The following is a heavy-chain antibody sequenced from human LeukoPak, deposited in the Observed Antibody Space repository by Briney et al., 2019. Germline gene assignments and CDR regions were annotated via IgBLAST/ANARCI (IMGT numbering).Heavy chain of an antibody. D-gene: IGHD5-18*01. V-gene: IGHV1-18*01. Sequence: ASVKVSCKASGSSFSSYSIGWVRQAPRQGLEWMGWITAGNGNTNYAQKVQGRVTMTTDTSTSTPYMELRSLRSDDKAVYFCARDFARGYSYGYNAIDIWGQGTMVTVSS. CDR3: ARDFARGYSYGYNAIDI. CDR1: GSSFSSYS. J-gene: IGHJ3*02. CDR2: ITAGNGNT.